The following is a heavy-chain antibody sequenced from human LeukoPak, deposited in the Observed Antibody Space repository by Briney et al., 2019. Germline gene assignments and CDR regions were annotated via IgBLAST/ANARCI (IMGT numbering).Heavy chain of an antibody. CDR1: GGSISSGSYY. D-gene: IGHD3-3*01. J-gene: IGHJ5*02. CDR2: IYTSGST. Sequence: SDTLSLTCTVSGGSISSGSYYWSWIRQPAGKGLEWIGRIYTSGSTNYHPSLKSRVTISVDTSKNQFSLKLSSVTAADTAVYYCARDVSADYDFWSGYPKNWFDPWGPGTLVTVSS. V-gene: IGHV4-61*02. CDR3: ARDVSADYDFWSGYPKNWFDP.